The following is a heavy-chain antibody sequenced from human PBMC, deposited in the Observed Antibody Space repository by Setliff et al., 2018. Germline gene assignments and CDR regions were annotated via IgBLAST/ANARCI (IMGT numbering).Heavy chain of an antibody. CDR3: ARPSRGTVSNFDY. Sequence: VGSLSLSCAASGFTFSSYSMNWVRQAPGKGLEWVSSISSSSSYIYYADSVKGRFTISRDNAKNSLYLQMNSLRAEDTAVYYCARPSRGTVSNFDYWGQGTLVTVSS. V-gene: IGHV3-21*01. J-gene: IGHJ4*02. CDR2: ISSSSSYI. D-gene: IGHD4-4*01. CDR1: GFTFSSYS.